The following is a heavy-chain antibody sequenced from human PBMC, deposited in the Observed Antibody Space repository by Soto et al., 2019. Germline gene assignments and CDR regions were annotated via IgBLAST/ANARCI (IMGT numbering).Heavy chain of an antibody. J-gene: IGHJ5*02. D-gene: IGHD3-9*01. CDR1: GGSISSYY. Sequence: SETLSLTCTVSGGSISSYYWSWIRQPPGKGLEWIGYIYYSGSTNYNPSLKSRVTISVDTSKNQFSLKLSSVTAADTAVYYCARENAYYDILTGYYNFGARWFDPWGQGTLVTVS. CDR2: IYYSGST. CDR3: ARENAYYDILTGYYNFGARWFDP. V-gene: IGHV4-59*01.